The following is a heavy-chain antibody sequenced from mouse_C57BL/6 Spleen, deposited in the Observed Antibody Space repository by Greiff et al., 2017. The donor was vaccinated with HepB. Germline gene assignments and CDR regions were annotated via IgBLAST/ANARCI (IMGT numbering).Heavy chain of an antibody. Sequence: VQLQQPGAELVRPGSSVKLSCKASGYTFTSYWMHWVKQRPIQGLEWIGNIDPSDSETHYNQKFKDKATLTVDKSSSTAYMQLSSLTSEDSAVYYCARRGLWDWYFDVWGTGTTVTVSS. CDR1: GYTFTSYW. CDR3: ARRGLWDWYFDV. V-gene: IGHV1-52*01. D-gene: IGHD3-3*01. J-gene: IGHJ1*03. CDR2: IDPSDSET.